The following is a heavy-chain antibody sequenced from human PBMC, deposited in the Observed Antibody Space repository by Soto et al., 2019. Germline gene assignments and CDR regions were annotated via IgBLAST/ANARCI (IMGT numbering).Heavy chain of an antibody. V-gene: IGHV1-2*04. CDR3: ARNIAAARYYYYGMYV. CDR2: INPNSGGT. Sequence: QVQLVQSGAEVKKPGASVKVSCKASGYTFTGYYMHWVRQAPGQGLEWMGWINPNSGGTNYAQKFQGWVTMTRDTSISTAYMELSRLRSDDTAVYYCARNIAAARYYYYGMYVWGQGTTVTVSS. D-gene: IGHD6-13*01. CDR1: GYTFTGYY. J-gene: IGHJ6*02.